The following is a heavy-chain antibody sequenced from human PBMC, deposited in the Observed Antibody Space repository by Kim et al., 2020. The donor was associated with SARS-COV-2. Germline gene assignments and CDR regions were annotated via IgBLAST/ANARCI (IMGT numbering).Heavy chain of an antibody. Sequence: ASFVKGRFTISRDNSKNTLDLQMNTLRAEDTAVYYCAKDIYASRPYFFDYWGQGTPVTVSS. J-gene: IGHJ4*02. CDR3: AKDIYASRPYFFDY. D-gene: IGHD4-17*01. V-gene: IGHV3-23*01.